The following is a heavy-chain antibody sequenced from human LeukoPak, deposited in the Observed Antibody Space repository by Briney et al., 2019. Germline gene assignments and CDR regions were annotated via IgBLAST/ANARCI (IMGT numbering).Heavy chain of an antibody. V-gene: IGHV3-48*02. CDR2: ISKTSNTR. CDR1: GFTFSSQG. CDR3: ARDRGYSNYYDY. Sequence: GGSLRLSCAASGFTFSSQGMNWVRQTPGKGLEWVSYISKTSNTRDYADSVKGRFTISRDNDKNSLSLQMNSLRDEDTAVYYCARDRGYSNYYDYWGQGTLVTVSS. D-gene: IGHD5-12*01. J-gene: IGHJ4*02.